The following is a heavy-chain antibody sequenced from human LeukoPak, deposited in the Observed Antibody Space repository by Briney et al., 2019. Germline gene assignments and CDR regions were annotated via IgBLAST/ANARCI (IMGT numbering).Heavy chain of an antibody. CDR1: GGSISSYY. V-gene: IGHV4-4*08. J-gene: IGHJ4*02. D-gene: IGHD1-1*01. Sequence: SETLSLTCTVSGGSISSYYWSWIRQPPGKGLEWIGHIYTSGSTSYNPSLKSRVTISVDTSKNQFSLKLSSVTAADTAVYYCARGGNWNSYYFDYWGQGTLVTVSS. CDR2: IYTSGST. CDR3: ARGGNWNSYYFDY.